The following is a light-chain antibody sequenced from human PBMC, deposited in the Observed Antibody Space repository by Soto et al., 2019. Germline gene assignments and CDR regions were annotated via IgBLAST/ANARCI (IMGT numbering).Light chain of an antibody. Sequence: EIVLTQSPGTLSLSPGERATLSCRASQSISSTFLAWYQQKPGQAPRLLIFGASTRATGIPDRFSGSGTGTAFTLTISRLEPEDFALYYCQQYVTSPWTFGQGTKVDIK. CDR1: QSISSTF. J-gene: IGKJ1*01. CDR2: GAS. V-gene: IGKV3-20*01. CDR3: QQYVTSPWT.